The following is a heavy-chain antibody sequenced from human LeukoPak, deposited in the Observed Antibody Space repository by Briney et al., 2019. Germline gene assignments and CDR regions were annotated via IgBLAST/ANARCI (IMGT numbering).Heavy chain of an antibody. CDR1: GFTVSTNY. CDR2: IYSDGST. V-gene: IGHV3-66*01. J-gene: IGHJ4*02. CDR3: AGVTYYYGSGNYPFDY. D-gene: IGHD3-10*01. Sequence: GGSLRLSCAASGFTVSTNYMAWVRQAPGKGLEWVSVIYSDGSTYYADSVKGRFTISRDNSKNTLYLQMSSLRAEDTAMYYCAGVTYYYGSGNYPFDYWGQGTLVTVSS.